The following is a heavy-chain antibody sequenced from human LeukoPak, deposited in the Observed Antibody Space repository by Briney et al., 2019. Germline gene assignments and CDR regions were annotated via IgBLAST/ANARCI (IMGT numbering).Heavy chain of an antibody. CDR3: ARVRLWFGDYYFDY. Sequence: ASVKXXXKASXXTFTGYYMHWVRQAPGQGREWMGWINPNSGGTNYVQKFQGRVTMNRDTSISTAYMELSRLRSDDTAVYYCARVRLWFGDYYFDYWGQGTLVTVSS. CDR1: XXTFTGYY. J-gene: IGHJ4*02. D-gene: IGHD3-10*01. CDR2: INPNSGGT. V-gene: IGHV1-2*02.